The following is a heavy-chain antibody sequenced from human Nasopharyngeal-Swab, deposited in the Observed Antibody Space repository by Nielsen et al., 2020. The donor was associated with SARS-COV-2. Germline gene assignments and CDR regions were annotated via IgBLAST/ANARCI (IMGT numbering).Heavy chain of an antibody. CDR3: AVYGSGSYLRPFDAFDI. J-gene: IGHJ3*02. D-gene: IGHD3-10*01. CDR1: GGSISSSSYY. V-gene: IGHV4-39*01. Sequence: SETLSLTCTVSGGSISSSSYYWGWIRQPPGKGLEWIGSIYYSGSTNYNPSLKSRVTISVDTSKNQFSLKLTSVTATDTAVYYCAVYGSGSYLRPFDAFDIWGQGTMVTVSS. CDR2: IYYSGST.